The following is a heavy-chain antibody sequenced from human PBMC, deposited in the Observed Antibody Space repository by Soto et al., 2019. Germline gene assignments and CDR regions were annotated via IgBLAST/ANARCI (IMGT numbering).Heavy chain of an antibody. Sequence: QVQLVQSGAEVKKPGASVKVSCKASGYTFTSYAMHWVRQAPGKRLEWMGWINAGNGNTKYSQKFQGRVTITRDTSASTAYMELSSLRSEDTAVYYCAREGVAVAGAPFDYWGQGTLVTVSS. CDR3: AREGVAVAGAPFDY. V-gene: IGHV1-3*01. CDR2: INAGNGNT. J-gene: IGHJ4*02. D-gene: IGHD6-19*01. CDR1: GYTFTSYA.